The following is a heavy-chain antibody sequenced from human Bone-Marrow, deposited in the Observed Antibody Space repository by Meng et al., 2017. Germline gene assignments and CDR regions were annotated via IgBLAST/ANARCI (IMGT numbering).Heavy chain of an antibody. CDR3: ARDNTMIGSFDY. CDR2: INHSGST. J-gene: IGHJ4*02. Sequence: QVQLQQWGAGLLKPSETLSLTCAVYGGSFSGYYWSWIRQPPGKGLEWIEEINHSGSTNYNPSLKSRVTISVDTSKNQFSLKLSSVTAADTAVYYCARDNTMIGSFDYWGQGTLVTVSS. D-gene: IGHD3-22*01. CDR1: GGSFSGYY. V-gene: IGHV4-34*01.